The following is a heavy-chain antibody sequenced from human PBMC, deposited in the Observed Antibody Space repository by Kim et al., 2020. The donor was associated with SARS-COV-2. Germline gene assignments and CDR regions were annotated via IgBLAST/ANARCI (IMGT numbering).Heavy chain of an antibody. D-gene: IGHD3-22*01. J-gene: IGHJ4*02. V-gene: IGHV3-23*01. Sequence: GGSLRLSCAASGFISGTGLPFSRYAMSWVRQAPGKGLEWVASIYGGGVGTHYADAVKGRFTISRDNSKDTLFLQMSSLRVEDTAIYFCAKMEGMQVWQYFHDVWGQGSLVTVSS. CDR2: IYGGGVGT. CDR3: AKMEGMQVWQYFHDV. CDR1: GFISGTGLPFSRYA.